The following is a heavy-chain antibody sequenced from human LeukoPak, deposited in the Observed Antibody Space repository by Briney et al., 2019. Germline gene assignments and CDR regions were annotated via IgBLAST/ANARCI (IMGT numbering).Heavy chain of an antibody. J-gene: IGHJ4*02. Sequence: ASVKVSCKVSGYTLTELSMHWVRQAPGKGLEWMGGFDPEDGETIYAQKFQGRVTMTEDTSTDTAYMELSSLRAEDTAVYYCGRPTDVEMATVRSGGLDYWGQGTLITVSS. CDR2: FDPEDGET. CDR3: GRPTDVEMATVRSGGLDY. D-gene: IGHD5-24*01. V-gene: IGHV1-24*01. CDR1: GYTLTELS.